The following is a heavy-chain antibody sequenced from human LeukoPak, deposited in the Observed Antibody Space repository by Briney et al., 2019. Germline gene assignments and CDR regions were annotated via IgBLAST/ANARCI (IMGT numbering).Heavy chain of an antibody. D-gene: IGHD6-13*01. CDR3: ARDVVAAVGSFDY. Sequence: SETLSLTCTVFGDSISTFYWSWIRQPAGKGLEWIGHIYTSGSTNYNPSLKSRVTMSVDTSENQFFLKLSSVTAADTAVYYCARDVVAAVGSFDYWGQGILVTVSS. CDR1: GDSISTFY. CDR2: IYTSGST. J-gene: IGHJ4*02. V-gene: IGHV4-4*07.